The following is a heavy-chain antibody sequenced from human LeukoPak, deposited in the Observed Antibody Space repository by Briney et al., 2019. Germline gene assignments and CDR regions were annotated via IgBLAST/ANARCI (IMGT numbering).Heavy chain of an antibody. D-gene: IGHD1-26*01. CDR3: ARDQISATGDYYYYYYMDV. CDR1: GGSISSYY. V-gene: IGHV4-4*07. Sequence: SETLSLTCTVSGGSISSYYWSWIRQPAGKGPEWIGRIYTSGSTNYNPSLKSRVTMSVDTSKNQFSLKLSSVTAADTAVYYCARDQISATGDYYYYYYMDVWGKGTTVTISS. CDR2: IYTSGST. J-gene: IGHJ6*03.